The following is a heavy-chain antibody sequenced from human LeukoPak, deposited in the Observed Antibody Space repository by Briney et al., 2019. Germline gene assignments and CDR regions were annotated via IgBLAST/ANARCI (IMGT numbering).Heavy chain of an antibody. D-gene: IGHD3-10*01. J-gene: IGHJ4*02. CDR2: INPSSGGT. V-gene: IGHV1-2*02. CDR1: GYTFTDYY. Sequence: EASVKVSCKASGYTFTDYYIHWVRQAPGQGLEWMEWINPSSGGTAYAQKFQGRVTMTRDTSISTAYMELSRLRSDDTAVYYCARALGITMVRGVIGYWGQGTLVTVSS. CDR3: ARALGITMVRGVIGY.